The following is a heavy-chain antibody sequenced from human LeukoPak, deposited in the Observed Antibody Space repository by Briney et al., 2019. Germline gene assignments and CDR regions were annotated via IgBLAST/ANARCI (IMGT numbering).Heavy chain of an antibody. CDR2: IHYSGST. V-gene: IGHV4-39*01. Sequence: PSETLSLTCTVSGGSISSSSYYWGWLRQPPGKGLEWIGSIHYSGSTYYNPSLKSRVTISVDTSKNQFSLKLSSVTAADTAVYYCARRGYSYEKAPDYYYYMDVWGKGTMVTVSS. J-gene: IGHJ6*03. CDR1: GGSISSSSYY. CDR3: ARRGYSYEKAPDYYYYMDV. D-gene: IGHD5-18*01.